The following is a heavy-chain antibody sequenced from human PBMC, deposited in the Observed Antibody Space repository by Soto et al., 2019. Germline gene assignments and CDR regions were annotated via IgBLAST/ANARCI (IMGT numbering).Heavy chain of an antibody. D-gene: IGHD4-17*01. CDR3: ARVLGATVTTADAFDI. V-gene: IGHV1-3*01. Sequence: ASVKVSCKASGYTFTSYAMHWVRQAPGQRLEWMGWINAGNGNTKYSQKFQGRVTITRDTSASTAYMELSSLRSEDTAVYYCARVLGATVTTADAFDIWGQGTMVTDS. CDR2: INAGNGNT. CDR1: GYTFTSYA. J-gene: IGHJ3*02.